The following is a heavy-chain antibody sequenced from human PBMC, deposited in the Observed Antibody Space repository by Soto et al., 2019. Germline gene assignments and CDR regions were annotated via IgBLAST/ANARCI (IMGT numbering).Heavy chain of an antibody. Sequence: GGSLRLSCAASGFTFSSYGMHWVRQAPGKGLEWVAVISYDGSNKYYADSVKGRFTISRDNSKNTLYLQMNSLRAEDTAVYYCAKSSPEWFLESYYYYGMDVWGQGTTVTVSS. D-gene: IGHD3-3*01. V-gene: IGHV3-30*18. CDR2: ISYDGSNK. CDR1: GFTFSSYG. CDR3: AKSSPEWFLESYYYYGMDV. J-gene: IGHJ6*02.